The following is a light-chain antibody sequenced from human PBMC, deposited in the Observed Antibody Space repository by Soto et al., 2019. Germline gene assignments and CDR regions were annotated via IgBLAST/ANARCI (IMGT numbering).Light chain of an antibody. Sequence: QAVVTQEPSFSVSPGGTVTLTCGLSSGSVSTSYYPSWYQQTPGQAPRTPIYSTNTRSSGVPDRFSGSILGNKAALTSTGAQADDESDYYCVLYMGSGTVVFGGGTKLTVL. CDR2: STN. CDR1: SGSVSTSYY. CDR3: VLYMGSGTVV. V-gene: IGLV8-61*01. J-gene: IGLJ2*01.